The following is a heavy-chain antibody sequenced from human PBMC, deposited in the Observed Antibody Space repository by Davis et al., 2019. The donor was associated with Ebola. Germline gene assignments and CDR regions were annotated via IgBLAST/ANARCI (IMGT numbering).Heavy chain of an antibody. Sequence: GESLKISCEASGFSFDAYAMHWVRQAPGKGLVWVSSIWYEGTDGNYADSVRGRFIISRDDSKNTLYLQMNSLRVEDTAIYYCAREEGSSRWQNNWFDYWGQGTLVTVSS. CDR3: AREEGSSRWQNNWFDY. J-gene: IGHJ5*01. CDR2: IWYEGTDG. D-gene: IGHD2-2*01. V-gene: IGHV3-33*08. CDR1: GFSFDAYA.